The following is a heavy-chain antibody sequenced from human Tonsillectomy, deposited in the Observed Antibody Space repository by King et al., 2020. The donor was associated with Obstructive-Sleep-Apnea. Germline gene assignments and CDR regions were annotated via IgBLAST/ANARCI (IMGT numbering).Heavy chain of an antibody. V-gene: IGHV3-48*02. CDR3: ARLVDDYVDYVNWYFDL. D-gene: IGHD4-17*01. CDR2: ITSDSSTR. J-gene: IGHJ2*01. CDR1: GFTFGSYS. Sequence: VQLVESGGGLVQPGGSLRLSCVASGFTFGSYSMNWVRQAPGKGLEWVSYITSDSSTRFYAESVKGRFTISRDNAKNSLYLQMNTLRDEDTAVYYCARLVDDYVDYVNWYFDLWGRGTLVTVSS.